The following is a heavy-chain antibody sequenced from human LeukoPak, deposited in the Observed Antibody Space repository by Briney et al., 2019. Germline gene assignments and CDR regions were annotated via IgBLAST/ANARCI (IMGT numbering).Heavy chain of an antibody. J-gene: IGHJ6*03. Sequence: ASVKVSCKASGGTFSSYAISWVRQAPGQGLEWMGGIIPIFGTANYAQKFQGGLTITTDESTSTFYMELSSLKFDDSAVYFCARESGSVPFYNALTGRQDYYFYYMDVWGKGTTVTVSS. CDR2: IIPIFGTA. CDR1: GGTFSSYA. D-gene: IGHD3-9*01. CDR3: ARESGSVPFYNALTGRQDYYFYYMDV. V-gene: IGHV1-69*05.